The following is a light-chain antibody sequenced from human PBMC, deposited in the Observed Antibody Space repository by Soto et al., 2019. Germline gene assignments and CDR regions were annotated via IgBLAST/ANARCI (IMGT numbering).Light chain of an antibody. Sequence: QSALTQPPSASGSPGQSVTISCTGTSSDVGDYKFVSWYQQHPGKAPKLLMYEVNRRPSGVPERFSGSKSGNTASLTVSGLQAEDEAEYYCSSYAGNNNVVFGGGTKLTVL. V-gene: IGLV2-8*01. CDR2: EVN. CDR3: SSYAGNNNVV. J-gene: IGLJ2*01. CDR1: SSDVGDYKF.